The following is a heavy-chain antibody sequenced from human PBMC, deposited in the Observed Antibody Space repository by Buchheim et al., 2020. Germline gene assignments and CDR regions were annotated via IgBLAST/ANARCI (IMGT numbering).Heavy chain of an antibody. D-gene: IGHD2-2*01. CDR2: IVPIFGTA. CDR3: ARGPGSSTYYYFY. Sequence: QVQLVQSGAEVKKPGSSVKVSCKASGDSFSNYGINWVRQAPGHGPEWMGGIVPIFGTANYAQKFQGRVTITAVEATSTVYMELSSLRSEDTATYYCARGPGSSTYYYFYWGQGT. J-gene: IGHJ4*02. V-gene: IGHV1-69*01. CDR1: GDSFSNYG.